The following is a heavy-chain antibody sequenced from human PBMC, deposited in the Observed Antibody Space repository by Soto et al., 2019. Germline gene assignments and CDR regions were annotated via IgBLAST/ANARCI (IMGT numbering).Heavy chain of an antibody. CDR1: GFSLSTSGVG. CDR2: IYWDDDK. D-gene: IGHD6-13*01. V-gene: IGHV2-5*02. J-gene: IGHJ4*02. CDR3: AHRPGSSPYFVY. Sequence: SGPTLVNPTQTITLACTFSGFSLSTSGVGVGWIRQPPGKALEWLALIYWDDDKRYSPSLKRRLNITKDTSKNQVVLKMTSMDPVDTATYYCAHRPGSSPYFVYWGQGTLVTVSS.